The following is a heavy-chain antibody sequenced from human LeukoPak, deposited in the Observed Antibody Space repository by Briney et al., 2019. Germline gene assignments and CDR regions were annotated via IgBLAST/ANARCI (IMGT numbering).Heavy chain of an antibody. Sequence: PSETLSLTCTVSGGSISSYYWSWIRQPPGKGLEWIGYIYYSGSTNYNPSLKSRVTISVDTSKNQFSLKLSSVTAADTAMYYCARSIPTFGTAVAGYHFFDFWGQGTLVTVSS. CDR1: GGSISSYY. CDR3: ARSIPTFGTAVAGYHFFDF. V-gene: IGHV4-59*08. J-gene: IGHJ4*02. D-gene: IGHD6-19*01. CDR2: IYYSGST.